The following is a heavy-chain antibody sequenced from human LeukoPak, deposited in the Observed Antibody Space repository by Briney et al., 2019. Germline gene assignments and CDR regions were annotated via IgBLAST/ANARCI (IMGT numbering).Heavy chain of an antibody. Sequence: PGGSLRLSCAASGFTFSSYGMHWVRQAPGKGLEWVAVIWYDGSNKYYADSVKGRFTISRDNSKNTLYLQMNSRRAEDTAVYYCARSGYSSSWYYFDYWGQGTLVTVSS. J-gene: IGHJ4*02. CDR1: GFTFSSYG. V-gene: IGHV3-33*01. D-gene: IGHD6-13*01. CDR2: IWYDGSNK. CDR3: ARSGYSSSWYYFDY.